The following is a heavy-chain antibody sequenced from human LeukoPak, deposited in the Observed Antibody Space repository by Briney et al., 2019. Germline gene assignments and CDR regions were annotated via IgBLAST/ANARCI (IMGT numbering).Heavy chain of an antibody. Sequence: ASVKVSCKASGGTFSSYAISWVRQATGQGLEWMGWMNPNSGNTGYAQKFQGRVTMTRNTSISTAYMELSSLRSEDTAVYYCARRGLIYDSSGYYYVFDHWGQGTLVAVSS. CDR2: MNPNSGNT. CDR1: GGTFSSYA. V-gene: IGHV1-8*02. D-gene: IGHD3-22*01. J-gene: IGHJ4*02. CDR3: ARRGLIYDSSGYYYVFDH.